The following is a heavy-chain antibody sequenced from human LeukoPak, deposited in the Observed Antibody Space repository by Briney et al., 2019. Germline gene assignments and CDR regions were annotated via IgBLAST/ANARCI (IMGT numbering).Heavy chain of an antibody. CDR1: GFTFDDYA. CDR2: ISWNSGSI. J-gene: IGHJ4*02. Sequence: GGSLRLSCAASGFTFDDYAMHWVRQAPGKGLEWVSGISWNSGSIGYADSVKGRFTISRDNAKNSLYLQMNSLRAEDTALYYCARDEPNKIFEYWGQGTLVTVSS. V-gene: IGHV3-9*01. D-gene: IGHD1/OR15-1a*01. CDR3: ARDEPNKIFEY.